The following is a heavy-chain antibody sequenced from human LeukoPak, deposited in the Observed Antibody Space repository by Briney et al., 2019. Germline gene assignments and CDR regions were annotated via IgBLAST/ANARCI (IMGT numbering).Heavy chain of an antibody. CDR2: ISPNTGAT. D-gene: IGHD2-2*02. Sequence: GASVKVSCMTSGYTFTGYYLHWVRQAPGHGLEWMGWISPNTGATKYAEKFQGRVATTRDTSISIGYMELSRLRSDDTALYYCARGLYNTYPEDYWGQGTLVTVSS. V-gene: IGHV1-2*02. J-gene: IGHJ4*02. CDR3: ARGLYNTYPEDY. CDR1: GYTFTGYY.